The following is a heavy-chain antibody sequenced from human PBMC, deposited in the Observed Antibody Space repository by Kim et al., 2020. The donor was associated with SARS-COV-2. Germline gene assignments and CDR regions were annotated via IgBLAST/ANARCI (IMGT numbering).Heavy chain of an antibody. D-gene: IGHD7-27*01. CDR3: ASGPPGVVGSFDY. V-gene: IGHV4-31*02. J-gene: IGHJ4*02. Sequence: YNPSLKSRVTISVDTSKNQFSLKLSSVTAADTAVYYCASGPPGVVGSFDYWGQGTLVTVSS.